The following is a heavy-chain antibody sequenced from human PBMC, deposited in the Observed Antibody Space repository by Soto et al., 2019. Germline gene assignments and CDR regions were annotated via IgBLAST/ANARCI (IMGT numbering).Heavy chain of an antibody. CDR1: GGAFTNDI. CDR2: IIPLLDIT. V-gene: IGHV1-69*08. J-gene: IGHJ4*02. Sequence: QVQLVQSGAEVKKPGSLVKVSCKASGGAFTNDIITWVRQAPGQGLEWMGRIIPLLDITNYAQKFQGRVTITADKSTSTAYMELNSLISEDTAVYYCARDSPIGSTFSGYDAIDYWGQGTLVTVSS. CDR3: ARDSPIGSTFSGYDAIDY. D-gene: IGHD5-12*01.